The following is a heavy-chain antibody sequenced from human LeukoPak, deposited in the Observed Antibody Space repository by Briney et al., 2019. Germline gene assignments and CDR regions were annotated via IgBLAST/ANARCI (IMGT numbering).Heavy chain of an antibody. CDR3: ARGTDSSGYPGDY. V-gene: IGHV3-7*05. J-gene: IGHJ4*02. CDR1: GFIFSSYW. D-gene: IGHD3-22*01. Sequence: PGGSLRLSCAASGFIFSSYWMSWVRQAPGKGLEWVANIKRDGSEKYYVDSVKGRFTISRDNAKNSLYLQMNSLRAEDTAVYYCARGTDSSGYPGDYWGQGILVTVSS. CDR2: IKRDGSEK.